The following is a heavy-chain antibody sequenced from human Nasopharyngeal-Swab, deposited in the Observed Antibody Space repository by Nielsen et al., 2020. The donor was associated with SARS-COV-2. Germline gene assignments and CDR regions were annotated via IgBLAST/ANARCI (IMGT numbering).Heavy chain of an antibody. J-gene: IGHJ1*01. CDR2: ISYDGSNE. Sequence: GESLKISCAASGFTFSNSGMDWARQAPGKGLEWVAVISYDGSNEYYADSVKGRFTISRDNSKNTLYLQMNSLRAEDTAVYYCAKDLAVITGYFQHWGQGTLVTVSS. CDR3: AKDLAVITGYFQH. V-gene: IGHV3-30*18. CDR1: GFTFSNSG. D-gene: IGHD3-22*01.